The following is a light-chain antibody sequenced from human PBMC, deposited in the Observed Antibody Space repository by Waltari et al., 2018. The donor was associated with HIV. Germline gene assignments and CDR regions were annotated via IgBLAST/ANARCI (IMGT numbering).Light chain of an antibody. CDR2: EVS. J-gene: IGLJ2*01. CDR1: SSDVGSYNL. Sequence: QSALTQPASVSGSPGQSITIHCTGTSSDVGSYNLVSWYQQHPGKAPKLMIYEVSKRPSGVSNRFSGSKSGNTASLTISGLQAEDEADYYCCSYAGSSTSVVFGGGTKLTVL. CDR3: CSYAGSSTSVV. V-gene: IGLV2-23*02.